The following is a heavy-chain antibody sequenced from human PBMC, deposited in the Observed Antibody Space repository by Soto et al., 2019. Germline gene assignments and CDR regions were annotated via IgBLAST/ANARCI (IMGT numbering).Heavy chain of an antibody. CDR2: INAGNGNT. Sequence: QVQLVQSGAEVKKPGASVKVSCKASGYTFTSYAMHWVRQAPGQRLEWMGWINAGNGNTKYSQKFQGRVTITRDTSASTAYMELSSLRSEDTAVYYCARGTRVVTTPFSYWGQGTLVTVSS. J-gene: IGHJ4*02. CDR3: ARGTRVVTTPFSY. D-gene: IGHD2-21*02. CDR1: GYTFTSYA. V-gene: IGHV1-3*01.